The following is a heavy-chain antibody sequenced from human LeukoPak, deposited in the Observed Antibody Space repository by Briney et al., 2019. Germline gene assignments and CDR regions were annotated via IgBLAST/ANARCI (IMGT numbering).Heavy chain of an antibody. D-gene: IGHD3-3*01. CDR2: IYYSGST. V-gene: IGHV4-39*01. Sequence: SETLSLTCSVSGGSISSSSHYWGWIRQPPGKGLEWIGSIYYSGSTYYNPSLKSRVTISVDTSKNQFSLKLSSVTAADTAVYYCARRVSGYYYYFDYWGQGTLVTVSS. CDR1: GGSISSSSHY. J-gene: IGHJ4*02. CDR3: ARRVSGYYYYFDY.